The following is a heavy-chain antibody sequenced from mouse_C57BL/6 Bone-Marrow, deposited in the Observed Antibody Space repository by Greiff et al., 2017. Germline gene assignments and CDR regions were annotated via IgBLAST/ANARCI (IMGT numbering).Heavy chain of an antibody. CDR1: GFNIKDDY. V-gene: IGHV14-4*01. CDR2: IDPENGDT. Sequence: VQLQQSGAELVRPGASVKLSCTASGFNIKDDYMHWVKQRPEQGLEWIGWIDPENGDTEYASKFQGKATITADTSSNTAYLQLSSLTSEDTAVYYCTLITTVVAYDLWYFDVWGTGTTVTVSS. D-gene: IGHD1-1*01. CDR3: TLITTVVAYDLWYFDV. J-gene: IGHJ1*03.